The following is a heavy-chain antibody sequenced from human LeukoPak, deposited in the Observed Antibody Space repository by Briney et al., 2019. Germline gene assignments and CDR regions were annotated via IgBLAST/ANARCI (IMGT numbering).Heavy chain of an antibody. CDR3: ARLYSSSWYLDY. D-gene: IGHD6-13*01. J-gene: IGHJ4*02. CDR2: ITSKSSFI. CDR1: GFTFSSYS. V-gene: IGHV3-21*01. Sequence: PGGSLRLSCATSGFTFSSYSINWVRQAPGKGLEWVSSITSKSSFINYADSVKGRFTISRDNAKNSLYLQMNTLRAEDTAVYYCARLYSSSWYLDYWDQGTLVTVSS.